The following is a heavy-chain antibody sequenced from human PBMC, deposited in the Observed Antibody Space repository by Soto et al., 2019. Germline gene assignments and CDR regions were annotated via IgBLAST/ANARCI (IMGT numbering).Heavy chain of an antibody. CDR1: GYTFASYG. V-gene: IGHV1-18*01. J-gene: IGHJ4*02. CDR2: ITGHNGNT. D-gene: IGHD3-16*01. CDR3: ARVVITRYGVFDY. Sequence: QVQLVQSGAEVKKPGASVKVSCKASGYTFASYGISWVRQAPGQGLEWMGWITGHNGNTNYPQKFQGRVTMTTDTXTSTAYMELRSRRSDDTALYYCARVVITRYGVFDYWGQGPLVSVSS.